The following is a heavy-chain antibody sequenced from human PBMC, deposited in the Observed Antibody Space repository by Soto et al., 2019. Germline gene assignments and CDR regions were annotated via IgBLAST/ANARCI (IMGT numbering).Heavy chain of an antibody. Sequence: QLQLQESGPGLVKPSETLSLTCPVSGGSISISSYYWGWIRQPPGKGLEWIGSIYYSGSTYYNPSLKSRVTIAIDTSKNPFSLKLTSVTAADTAVYYCARLAGATYYYYGMDVWGQGTTVTVSS. CDR2: IYYSGST. J-gene: IGHJ6*02. CDR1: GGSISISSYY. V-gene: IGHV4-39*01. CDR3: ARLAGATYYYYGMDV. D-gene: IGHD1-26*01.